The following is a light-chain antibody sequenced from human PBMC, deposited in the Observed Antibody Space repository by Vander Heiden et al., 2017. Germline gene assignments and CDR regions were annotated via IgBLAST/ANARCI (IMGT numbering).Light chain of an antibody. CDR2: DAS. J-gene: IGKJ2*01. Sequence: DIQMTQSHSTLSASVGDRVTIPCRASQSISIWLAWYQQKPGKAPKLLIYDASTLESGVPSRFSGGGSGTEFTLTISSLQPDDSATYYCQQYNFFYTFGQGTKLEIK. V-gene: IGKV1-5*01. CDR1: QSISIW. CDR3: QQYNFFYT.